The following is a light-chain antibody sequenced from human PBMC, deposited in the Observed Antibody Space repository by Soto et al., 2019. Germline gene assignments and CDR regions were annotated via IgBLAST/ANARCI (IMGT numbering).Light chain of an antibody. V-gene: IGKV1-5*03. Sequence: DIQMTQSPSTLSASVGDRVSITCQASQSMSRQLTWYQQKPGKAPNLLIYQASNLENGVPSRFTDSGSGTEFTLTISSLQPDELATYYCLPYQSYWTFGQGNKVEVK. CDR3: LPYQSYWT. CDR2: QAS. CDR1: QSMSRQ. J-gene: IGKJ1*01.